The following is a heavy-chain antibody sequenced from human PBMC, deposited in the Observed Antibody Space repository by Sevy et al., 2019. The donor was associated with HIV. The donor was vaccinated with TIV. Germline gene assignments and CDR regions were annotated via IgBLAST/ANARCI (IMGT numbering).Heavy chain of an antibody. Sequence: GGSLRLSCAASGFTVSRNYMSWVRQAPGKGLEWVSLIYSGGSTYYADSVKGRFTISRDNSKNTLYLQMNGLRAEDTAFYYCARISQNYYYGMDVWGQGTTVTVSS. J-gene: IGHJ6*02. V-gene: IGHV3-53*01. CDR1: GFTVSRNY. CDR2: IYSGGST. CDR3: ARISQNYYYGMDV.